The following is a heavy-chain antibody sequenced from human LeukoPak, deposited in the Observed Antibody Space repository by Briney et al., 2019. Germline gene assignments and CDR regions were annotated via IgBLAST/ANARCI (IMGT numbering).Heavy chain of an antibody. CDR2: IKGDGSEK. CDR3: ARDRSYYGDAFDV. V-gene: IGHV3-7*01. Sequence: GGSLRLSCAASGFTFENYWMTWVRRAPGKGLEWVATIKGDGSEKFHVDSVKGRIAISRDNANNSLSLQMNSLRVEDTAVYYCARDRSYYGDAFDVWGQGTKVTVSS. CDR1: GFTFENYW. D-gene: IGHD1-26*01. J-gene: IGHJ3*01.